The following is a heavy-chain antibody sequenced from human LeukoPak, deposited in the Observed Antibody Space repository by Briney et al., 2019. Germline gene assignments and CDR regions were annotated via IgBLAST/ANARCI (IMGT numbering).Heavy chain of an antibody. J-gene: IGHJ4*02. CDR2: INPNSGGT. Sequence: ASVKVSCKASGYTFTGYYMHRVRQAPGQGLEWMGWINPNSGGTNYAQKFQGRVTMTRDTSISTAYMELSRLRSDDTAVYYCARVPPGSVGLYYYDSSGYYELDYWGQGTLVTVSS. D-gene: IGHD3-22*01. CDR1: GYTFTGYY. CDR3: ARVPPGSVGLYYYDSSGYYELDY. V-gene: IGHV1-2*02.